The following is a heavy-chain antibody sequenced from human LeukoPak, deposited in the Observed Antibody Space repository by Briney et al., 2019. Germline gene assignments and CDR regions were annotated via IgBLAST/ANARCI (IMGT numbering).Heavy chain of an antibody. CDR2: IYYSGST. CDR3: ARPALNCSSTSCWNY. Sequence: SETPSLTCTVSGGSISSYYWSWIRQPPGKGLEWIGYIYYSGSTNYNPSLKSRVTISVDTSKNQFSLKLSSVTAADTAVYYCARPALNCSSTSCWNYWGQGTLVTVSS. CDR1: GGSISSYY. V-gene: IGHV4-59*12. D-gene: IGHD2-2*01. J-gene: IGHJ4*02.